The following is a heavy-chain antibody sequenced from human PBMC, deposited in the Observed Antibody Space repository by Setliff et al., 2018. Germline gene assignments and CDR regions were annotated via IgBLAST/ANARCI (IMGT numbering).Heavy chain of an antibody. CDR2: IYYSGST. J-gene: IGHJ6*04. V-gene: IGHV4-59*01. CDR3: ARDGLGAFSLRSMDV. CDR1: GGSMTDFF. Sequence: PSETLSLTCSVTGGSMTDFFWNWIRQHPGKGLEWIWYIYYSGSTNSNRSLKSRVTISLDTSKNQFSLQLSSVTAAATAVYSCARDGLGAFSLRSMDVWGKGTTVTVSS. D-gene: IGHD3-3*02.